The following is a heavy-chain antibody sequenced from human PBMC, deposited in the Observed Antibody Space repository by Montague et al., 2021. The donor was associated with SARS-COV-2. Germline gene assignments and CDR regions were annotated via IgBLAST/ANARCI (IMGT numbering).Heavy chain of an antibody. Sequence: LVKPTQTLTLTCTFSGFSLSTSGMCVSWIRQSPGGGLEWIGQINYVGSTKYNPSLRSRVTISIDTSKNQLSLKLTSVTAADTAVYYCARGAPGYWGQGTLVTVSS. D-gene: IGHD1-1*01. V-gene: IGHV4-31*03. J-gene: IGHJ4*02. CDR1: GFSLSTSGMC. CDR2: INYVGST. CDR3: ARGAPGY.